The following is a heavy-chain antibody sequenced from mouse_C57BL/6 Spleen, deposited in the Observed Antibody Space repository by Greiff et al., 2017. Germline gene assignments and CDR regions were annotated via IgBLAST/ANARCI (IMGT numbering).Heavy chain of an antibody. CDR3: TPNCGHYFDY. Sequence: QVQLQQSGAELVRPGASVTLSCKASGYTFTDYEMHWVKQTPVHGLEWIGAIDPETGGTAYNQKFKGKAILTADKSSSTAYMQLRSLTSEDSAVYYCTPNCGHYFDYWGQGTTLTVSS. CDR2: IDPETGGT. D-gene: IGHD4-1*01. V-gene: IGHV1-15*01. CDR1: GYTFTDYE. J-gene: IGHJ2*01.